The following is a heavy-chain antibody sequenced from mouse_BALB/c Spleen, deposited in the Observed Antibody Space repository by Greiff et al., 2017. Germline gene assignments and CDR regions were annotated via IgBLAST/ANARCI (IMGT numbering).Heavy chain of an antibody. V-gene: IGHV3-2*02. J-gene: IGHJ2*01. CDR2: ISYSGST. D-gene: IGHD6-5*01. CDR1: GYSITSDYA. Sequence: VQLKESGPGLVKPSQSLSLTCTVTGYSITSDYAWNWIRQFPGNKLEWMGYISYSGSTSYNPSLKSRISITRDTSKNQFFLQLNSVTTEDTATYYCARGLSFDYWGQGTTLTVSS. CDR3: ARGLSFDY.